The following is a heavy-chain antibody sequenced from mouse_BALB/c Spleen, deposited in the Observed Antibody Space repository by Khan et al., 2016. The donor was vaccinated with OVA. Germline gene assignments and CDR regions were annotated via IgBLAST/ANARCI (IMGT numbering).Heavy chain of an antibody. CDR2: INPSTDYT. CDR1: GYTFTSYW. CDR3: TNRGSSSAWFTY. Sequence: VQLQESGAELAKPGASVKMSCKASGYTFTSYWMHWVKQRPGQGLEWIGYINPSTDYTEYNQKFKDKATLTADKSSSTAYMQLTSLTSEDCAVYYCTNRGSSSAWFTYWGQGTLVTVSA. J-gene: IGHJ3*01. D-gene: IGHD1-1*01. V-gene: IGHV1-7*01.